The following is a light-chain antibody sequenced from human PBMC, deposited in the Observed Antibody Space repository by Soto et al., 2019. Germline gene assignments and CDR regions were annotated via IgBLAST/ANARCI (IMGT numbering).Light chain of an antibody. CDR2: GAS. Sequence: EIVLTQSPDTLSLSPGERATLSCRASQSISSSYLAWYQQKPGQAPRLLIYGASSRASGIPDRFSGSGSGTHFTLKISRVEADEVGVYYCMQTLQTPKWTVGQGTKVDSK. J-gene: IGKJ1*01. CDR1: QSISSSY. CDR3: MQTLQTPKWT. V-gene: IGKV3-20*01.